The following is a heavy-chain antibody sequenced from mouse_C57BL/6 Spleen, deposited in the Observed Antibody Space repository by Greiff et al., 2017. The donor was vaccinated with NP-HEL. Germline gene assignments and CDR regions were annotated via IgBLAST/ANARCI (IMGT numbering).Heavy chain of an antibody. CDR3: ARSSYPVRVGWYFDV. CDR1: GFNIKNTY. D-gene: IGHD1-3*01. Sequence: EVQLQQSVAELVRPGASVKLSCTASGFNIKNTYMHWVKQRPEQGLEWIGRIDPANGNTKYAPKFQGKATITADTSSNTAYLQLSSLTSEDTAIYYCARSSYPVRVGWYFDVWGTGTTVTVSS. CDR2: IDPANGNT. J-gene: IGHJ1*03. V-gene: IGHV14-3*01.